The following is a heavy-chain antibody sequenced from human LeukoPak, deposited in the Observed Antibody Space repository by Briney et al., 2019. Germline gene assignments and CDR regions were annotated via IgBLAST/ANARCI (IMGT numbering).Heavy chain of an antibody. J-gene: IGHJ4*02. D-gene: IGHD5-12*01. CDR1: GYTFTDYY. V-gene: IGHV1-2*02. Sequence: APVRVSCKASGYTFTDYYIHWVRQAPGQGLEWVGWINPNTGDTTYAQKFQGRVTMTRDTSINTAYMELSGLTSDDTAIYFCARGRTIVATILVRDYWGQGALVTVSS. CDR3: ARGRTIVATILVRDY. CDR2: INPNTGDT.